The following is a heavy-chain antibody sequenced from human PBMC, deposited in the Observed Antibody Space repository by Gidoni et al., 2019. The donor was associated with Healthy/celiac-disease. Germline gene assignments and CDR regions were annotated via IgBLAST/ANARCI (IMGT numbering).Heavy chain of an antibody. CDR1: GGSISSGGYY. Sequence: QVQLQESGPGLVKPSQTLSLTCPVSGGSISSGGYYWSWIRQHPGKGLEWIGYIYYGGSTYSTPSLKSRVPISVDTSKNQFSLKLSSGTAADTALYYGGGVAGGVGMDCTNGVCYTEGAYYFDYWGQGTLVTVSS. V-gene: IGHV4-31*03. CDR2: IYYGGST. J-gene: IGHJ4*02. D-gene: IGHD2-8*01. CDR3: GGVAGGVGMDCTNGVCYTEGAYYFDY.